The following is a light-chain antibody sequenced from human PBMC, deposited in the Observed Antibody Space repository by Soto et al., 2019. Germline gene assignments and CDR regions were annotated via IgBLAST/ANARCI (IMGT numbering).Light chain of an antibody. CDR3: QQYGNSLT. CDR2: GTS. CDR1: QHVGSSY. Sequence: EIVLTQSPGTVSLSPGDRATLSCRASQHVGSSYLAWYQQKPGQAPRLLIYGTSNRATGIPDRFSGSGSGTDFTLTISRPEPEDFAVFYCQQYGNSLTFGGGTKVEI. V-gene: IGKV3-20*01. J-gene: IGKJ4*01.